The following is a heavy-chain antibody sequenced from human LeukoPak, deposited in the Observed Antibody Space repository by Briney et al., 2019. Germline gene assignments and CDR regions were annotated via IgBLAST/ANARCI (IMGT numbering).Heavy chain of an antibody. CDR2: IYYSGST. CDR1: GGSISSSSYY. D-gene: IGHD5-12*01. CDR3: ARNSGYDWAYFDY. J-gene: IGHJ4*02. Sequence: SETLSLTCTVSGGSISSSSYYWGWIRQPPGKGLEWIGSIYYSGSTYYNPSPKSRVTISVDTSKNQFSLKLSSVTAADTAVYYCARNSGYDWAYFDYWGQGTLVTVSS. V-gene: IGHV4-39*07.